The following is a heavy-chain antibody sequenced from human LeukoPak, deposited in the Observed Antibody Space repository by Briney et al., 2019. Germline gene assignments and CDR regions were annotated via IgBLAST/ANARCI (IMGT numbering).Heavy chain of an antibody. D-gene: IGHD6-19*01. Sequence: GGSLRLSCVVSGFTFSNYEMNWVRQAPGKGLEWVSYISSGGETIYYADSVKGRFTISRDNSKNSLYLQMNSLRSDDTALYYCARESESSGWYDYWGQGTLVTVSS. CDR3: ARESESSGWYDY. J-gene: IGHJ4*02. CDR2: ISSGGETI. V-gene: IGHV3-48*03. CDR1: GFTFSNYE.